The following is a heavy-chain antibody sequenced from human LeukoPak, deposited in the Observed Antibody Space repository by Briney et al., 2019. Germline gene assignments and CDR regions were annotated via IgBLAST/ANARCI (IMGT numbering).Heavy chain of an antibody. CDR3: ARDLASYYYYMDV. CDR2: ISSSSSYI. V-gene: IGHV3-21*01. Sequence: GGSLRLSCAPSGFTFSSYSMNWVRQAPGKGLEWVSSISSSSSYIYYADSVKGRFTISRDNAKNSLYLQMNSLRAEDTAVYYCARDLASYYYYMDVWGKGTTVAVSS. CDR1: GFTFSSYS. J-gene: IGHJ6*03. D-gene: IGHD5-12*01.